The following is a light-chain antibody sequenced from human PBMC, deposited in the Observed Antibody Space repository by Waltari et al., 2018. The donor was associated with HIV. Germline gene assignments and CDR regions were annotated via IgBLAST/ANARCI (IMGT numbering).Light chain of an antibody. V-gene: IGLV2-8*01. CDR3: SSYAGSATLA. CDR1: RSDVGAYNL. CDR2: EVT. Sequence: QSALTQPPSASGSPGQSVTISCTGTRSDVGAYNLVSWYQQRPGEAPKRMIYEVTKRPSGVPARFSGSKSGNTASLTVSGLQAEDEADYYCSSYAGSATLAFGGGTKLTVL. J-gene: IGLJ2*01.